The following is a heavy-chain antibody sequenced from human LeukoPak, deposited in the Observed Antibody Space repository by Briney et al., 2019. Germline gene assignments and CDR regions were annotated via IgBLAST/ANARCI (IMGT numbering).Heavy chain of an antibody. CDR1: GGSISSYY. Sequence: SETLSLTCTVSGGSISSYYWSWIRQPAGKGLEWIGRIYTSGSTNYNPSLKSRVTMSVDTSKNQFSLKLSSVTVADTAVYYCARESRDYCSSTSCYINYYYYYMDVWGNGTTVTVSS. CDR2: IYTSGST. V-gene: IGHV4-4*07. J-gene: IGHJ6*03. CDR3: ARESRDYCSSTSCYINYYYYYMDV. D-gene: IGHD2-2*01.